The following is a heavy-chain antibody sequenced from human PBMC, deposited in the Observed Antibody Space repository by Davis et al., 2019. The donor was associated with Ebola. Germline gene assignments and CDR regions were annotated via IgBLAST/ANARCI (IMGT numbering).Heavy chain of an antibody. Sequence: AASVKVSCKASGYTFISWVRQAPGQGLEWMGWISAYNGNTNYAQKLQGRVTMTTDTSTSTAYMELSSLRSEDTAVYYCARVVTMVRGVIYYYYGMDVWGQGTTVTVSS. J-gene: IGHJ6*02. D-gene: IGHD3-10*01. CDR2: ISAYNGNT. CDR1: GYTF. V-gene: IGHV1-18*01. CDR3: ARVVTMVRGVIYYYYGMDV.